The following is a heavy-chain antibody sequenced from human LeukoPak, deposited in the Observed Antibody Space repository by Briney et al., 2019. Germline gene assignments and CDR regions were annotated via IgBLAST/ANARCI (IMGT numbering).Heavy chain of an antibody. J-gene: IGHJ6*03. CDR1: GGSISSYY. CDR3: ARMANYDFWSGYYFGAYYMDV. Sequence: SETLSLTCTVSGGSISSYYWSWIRHPPGKGLEWIGYIYYSGSTNYNPSLKSRVTISVDTSKNQFSLKLSSVTAADTAIYYCARMANYDFWSGYYFGAYYMDVWGKGTTVTVSS. CDR2: IYYSGST. D-gene: IGHD3-3*01. V-gene: IGHV4-59*01.